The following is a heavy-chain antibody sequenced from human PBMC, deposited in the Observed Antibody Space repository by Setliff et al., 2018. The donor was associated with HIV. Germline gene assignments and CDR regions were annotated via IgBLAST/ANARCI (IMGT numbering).Heavy chain of an antibody. D-gene: IGHD3-16*01. J-gene: IGHJ5*02. CDR2: IFGSGTT. Sequence: SETLSLTCSVSTDSISNSHWSWMRQTAGKGLEWIGRIFGSGTTHYNPSLESRVTVSIDTAKKQFFLRLNSVTAADTAVYFCARDRSKYGTGSSAYNWFDPWGPGTLVTVSS. CDR3: ARDRSKYGTGSSAYNWFDP. CDR1: TDSISNSH. V-gene: IGHV4-4*07.